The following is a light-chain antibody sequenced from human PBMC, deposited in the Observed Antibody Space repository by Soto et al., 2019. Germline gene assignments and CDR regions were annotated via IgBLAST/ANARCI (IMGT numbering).Light chain of an antibody. CDR3: CSYAGSYTGE. CDR2: DVS. J-gene: IGLJ3*02. CDR1: STDAGGFNY. V-gene: IGLV2-11*01. Sequence: QSALTQPRSVSGSPGQSVTISCTGTSTDAGGFNYVSWYQQHPDKAPKLMIYDVSKRPSGVPDRFSGSKSGNTASLTISGLQAEDEADYYCCSYAGSYTGEFGGGTKLTVL.